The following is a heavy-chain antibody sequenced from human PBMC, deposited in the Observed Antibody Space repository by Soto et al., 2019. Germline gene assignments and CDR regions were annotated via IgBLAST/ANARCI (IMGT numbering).Heavy chain of an antibody. Sequence: PSETLSLTCTVSGGSISSYYWSWIRQPPGKGLEWIGYIYYSGSTNYNPSLKSRVTISVDTSKNQFSLKLSSVTAADTAVYYCATTPGDSNQWGGEYWGQGTLVTVSS. D-gene: IGHD4-4*01. J-gene: IGHJ4*02. V-gene: IGHV4-59*01. CDR2: IYYSGST. CDR3: ATTPGDSNQWGGEY. CDR1: GGSISSYY.